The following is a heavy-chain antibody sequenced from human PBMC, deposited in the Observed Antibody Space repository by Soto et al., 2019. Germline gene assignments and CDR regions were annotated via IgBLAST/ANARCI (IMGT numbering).Heavy chain of an antibody. J-gene: IGHJ5*02. Sequence: EVQLVESGGGLVQPGGSLRLSCAASGFTFSTYTMNWVRQAPGKGLEWVSYISSSSSTIYYADSVKGRFTISRDNAKNSLYLQMNSLRAEDTAVYYCEREYYGSGSYYPGGWFDPWGQGTLVTVSS. V-gene: IGHV3-48*01. CDR3: EREYYGSGSYYPGGWFDP. CDR1: GFTFSTYT. D-gene: IGHD3-10*01. CDR2: ISSSSSTI.